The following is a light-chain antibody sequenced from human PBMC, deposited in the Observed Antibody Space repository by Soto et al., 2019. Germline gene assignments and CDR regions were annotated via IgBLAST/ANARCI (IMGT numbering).Light chain of an antibody. CDR3: QQFNAYPLT. Sequence: DIQLTQSPSFLSASVGDRVTISCRASQGISDYLAWYQQKPGKAPKLLIYGASTLQSGVPSRFSGSASGTEFTLTISRRQPEDFATYFCQQFNAYPLTFGGGTKLEIK. CDR1: QGISDY. V-gene: IGKV1-9*01. CDR2: GAS. J-gene: IGKJ4*01.